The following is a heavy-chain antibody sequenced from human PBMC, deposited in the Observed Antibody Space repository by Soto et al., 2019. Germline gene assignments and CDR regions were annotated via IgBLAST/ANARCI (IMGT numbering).Heavy chain of an antibody. V-gene: IGHV4-34*01. Sequence: PSETLSLTCAVYGGSFSGYYWSWIRQPPGKGLEWIGEINHSGSTNYKPSLKSRVTISVDTSKNQFSLKLSSVTAADTAVYYCARGRYNWNYWGKGNLLTVS. CDR3: ARGRYNWNY. CDR2: INHSGST. J-gene: IGHJ4*02. D-gene: IGHD1-20*01. CDR1: GGSFSGYY.